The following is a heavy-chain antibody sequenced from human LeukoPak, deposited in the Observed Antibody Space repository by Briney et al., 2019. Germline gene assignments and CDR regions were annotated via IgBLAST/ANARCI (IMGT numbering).Heavy chain of an antibody. CDR2: INQDGSQK. V-gene: IGHV3-7*01. CDR3: ARNCTTTTCLPD. Sequence: GGSLRLFCEASGFTFGSYCMSWVGQVPGKGLEWVASINQDGSQKYYVDSVRGRFTISRDNAKNSLYLQMDSLRAEDTAVYYCARNCTTTTCLPDWGEGTLVTVSS. D-gene: IGHD2-2*01. J-gene: IGHJ4*02. CDR1: GFTFGSYC.